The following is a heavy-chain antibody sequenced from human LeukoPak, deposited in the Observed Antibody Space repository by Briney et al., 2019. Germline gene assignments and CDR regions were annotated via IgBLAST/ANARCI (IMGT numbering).Heavy chain of an antibody. J-gene: IGHJ6*03. Sequence: SETLSLTCTVSGGSISSSSYYWGWIRQPPGKGLEWIGSIYYSGSTYYNPSLKSRVTISVDTSKNQFSLKLSSVTAADTAVYYCARRVRRGGLWATAGYYYYMDVWGKGTTVTISS. V-gene: IGHV4-39*07. CDR3: ARRVRRGGLWATAGYYYYMDV. CDR1: GGSISSSSYY. D-gene: IGHD5-18*01. CDR2: IYYSGST.